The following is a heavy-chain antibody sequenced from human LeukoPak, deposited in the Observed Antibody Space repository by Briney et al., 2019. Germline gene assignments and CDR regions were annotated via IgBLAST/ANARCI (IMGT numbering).Heavy chain of an antibody. D-gene: IGHD3-3*01. Sequence: SETLSLTXTVSGGSISSYYWSWIRQPPGKGLEWIGYVYYSGSTNYNPSLKSRVTISVDTSKNQFSLKLNSVTAADTAVYYCARDWSGYSNYWYFDLWGRGTLVTVSS. CDR3: ARDWSGYSNYWYFDL. V-gene: IGHV4-59*01. CDR1: GGSISSYY. CDR2: VYYSGST. J-gene: IGHJ2*01.